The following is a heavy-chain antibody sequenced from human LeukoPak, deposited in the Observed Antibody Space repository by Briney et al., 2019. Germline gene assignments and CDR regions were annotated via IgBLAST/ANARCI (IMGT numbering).Heavy chain of an antibody. Sequence: PGGSLRLSCAASGFTFSSYAMSWVRQAPGKGLEWVSAISGSGGSTYYADSVKGRFTISRDNSKNTLYLQMNSLRAEDTAVYYCAKALMIVVVITPFDYWGQGTLVTVSS. D-gene: IGHD3-22*01. V-gene: IGHV3-23*01. CDR2: ISGSGGST. CDR1: GFTFSSYA. J-gene: IGHJ4*02. CDR3: AKALMIVVVITPFDY.